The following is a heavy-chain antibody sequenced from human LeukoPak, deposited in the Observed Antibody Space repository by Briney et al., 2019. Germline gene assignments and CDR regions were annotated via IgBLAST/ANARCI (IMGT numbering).Heavy chain of an antibody. V-gene: IGHV3-43*02. CDR1: GLNFDDSA. CDR3: AKESGKFDY. CDR2: ISADGGST. J-gene: IGHJ4*02. Sequence: GGSLRLSCVASGLNFDDSAMHWVRQAPGKGLEWVSLISADGGSTFSADSVKGRFSISRDSSKNSLYLQMNSLRSEDTAMYYCAKESGKFDYWGQGTLVAVTS.